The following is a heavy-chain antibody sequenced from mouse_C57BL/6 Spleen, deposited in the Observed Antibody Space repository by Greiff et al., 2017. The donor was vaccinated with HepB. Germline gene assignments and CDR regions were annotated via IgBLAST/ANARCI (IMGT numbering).Heavy chain of an antibody. Sequence: QVQLQQSGPELVKPGASVTISCKASGYTFTDYYINWVKQRPGQGLEWIGWIFPGSGSTYYNEKFKGKATLTVDKSSSTAYMLLSSLTSEDSAVYFCAREGENGRPFDYWGQGTPPTVSS. CDR3: AREGENGRPFDY. J-gene: IGHJ2*01. CDR1: GYTFTDYY. V-gene: IGHV1-75*01. D-gene: IGHD1-1*01. CDR2: IFPGSGST.